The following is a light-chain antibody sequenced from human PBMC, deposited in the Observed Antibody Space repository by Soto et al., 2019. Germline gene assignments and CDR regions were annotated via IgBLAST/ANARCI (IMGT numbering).Light chain of an antibody. CDR3: QSYDSTLSAPI. V-gene: IGLV1-40*01. CDR2: ENN. CDR1: SSNIGTGYD. J-gene: IGLJ2*01. Sequence: QSVLTQPPSVSGAPGQRVTISCSGSSSNIGTGYDVHWYQQLPEAAPKLLIYENNNRPSGVPDRFSGSRSGTSASLAITGFEADDEADYYCQSYDSTLSAPIFGGGTKLTVL.